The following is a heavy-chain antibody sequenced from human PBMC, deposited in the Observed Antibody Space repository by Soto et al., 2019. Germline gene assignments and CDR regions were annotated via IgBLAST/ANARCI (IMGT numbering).Heavy chain of an antibody. CDR2: ISSASSET. J-gene: IGHJ4*02. CDR3: ARVAY. V-gene: IGHV3-21*01. Sequence: GSLRLSCEASGFTFSRVSMNWVRQDPGKGLEWVASISSASSETWYADSVKGRFIISRDNAQNSLFLQMNTLRPEDSAIYYCARVAYWGPGTQVTVS. CDR1: GFTFSRVS.